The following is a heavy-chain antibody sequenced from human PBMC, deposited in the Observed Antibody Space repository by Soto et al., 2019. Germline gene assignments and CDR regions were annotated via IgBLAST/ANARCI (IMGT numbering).Heavy chain of an antibody. CDR2: IYYSGST. J-gene: IGHJ5*02. CDR1: GGSISSYY. V-gene: IGHV4-59*01. CDR3: ARASYIVDTIFWLDP. D-gene: IGHD5-12*01. Sequence: QVQLQESGPGLVKPSETLSLTCTVSGGSISSYYWSWIRQPPVKELEWIGYIYYSGSTNYNPSPRALVPMSVHSALNQFSRKLSSLPAADTAVYYCARASYIVDTIFWLDPWGQGTLVTVSS.